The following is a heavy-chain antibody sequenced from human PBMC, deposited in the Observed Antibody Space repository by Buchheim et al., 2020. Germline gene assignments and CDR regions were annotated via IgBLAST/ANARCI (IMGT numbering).Heavy chain of an antibody. CDR2: ISYDGSNK. CDR1: GFTFSSYG. V-gene: IGHV3-30*18. J-gene: IGHJ6*02. Sequence: QVQLVESGGGVVQPGRSLRLSCAASGFTFSSYGMHWVRQAPGKGLEWVAVISYDGSNKYYADSVKGRFTISRDNSKNTPYLQMNSLRAEDTAVYYCAKEITIFGVVIPINYYGMDVWGQGTT. CDR3: AKEITIFGVVIPINYYGMDV. D-gene: IGHD3-3*01.